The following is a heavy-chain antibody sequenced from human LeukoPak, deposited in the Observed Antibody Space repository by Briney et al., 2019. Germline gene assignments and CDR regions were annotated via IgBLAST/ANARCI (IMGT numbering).Heavy chain of an antibody. CDR3: AKGIAAAGRVNYGMDV. J-gene: IGHJ6*02. D-gene: IGHD6-13*01. Sequence: HSGGSLRLSYAASGFTFSSYAMSWVRQAPGKGLEWVSAISGSGGSTYYADSVKGRFTISRDNSKNTLYLQMNSLRAEDTAVYYCAKGIAAAGRVNYGMDVWGQGTTVTVSS. CDR2: ISGSGGST. CDR1: GFTFSSYA. V-gene: IGHV3-23*01.